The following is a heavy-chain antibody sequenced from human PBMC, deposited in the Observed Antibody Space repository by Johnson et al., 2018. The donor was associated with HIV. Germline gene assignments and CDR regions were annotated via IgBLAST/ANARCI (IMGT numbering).Heavy chain of an antibody. J-gene: IGHJ3*02. CDR3: AKGEVGKGAFDI. D-gene: IGHD7-27*01. Sequence: QVQLVESGGGVVQPGRSLRLSCAVSGFTFRSYGVHWVRQAPGKGLEWVAVISYDGSNEYYADSVKGRFTISRDNSKNTLYLQMNSLRAEDTAIYYCAKGEVGKGAFDIWGQGTMVTVSS. CDR1: GFTFRSYG. V-gene: IGHV3-30*18. CDR2: ISYDGSNE.